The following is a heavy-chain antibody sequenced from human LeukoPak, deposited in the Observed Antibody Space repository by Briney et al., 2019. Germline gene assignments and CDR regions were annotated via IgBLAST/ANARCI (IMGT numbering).Heavy chain of an antibody. CDR2: ISSSTIYI. Sequence: GGSLRLSCAASDFSFSSYTMNWVRQAPGKGLEWVSSISSSTIYISYADSVKGRFTISRDNAKNSLYLQMNSLRAEDTAVYYCAELGITMIGGVWGKGTTVTISS. J-gene: IGHJ6*04. CDR1: DFSFSSYT. CDR3: AELGITMIGGV. D-gene: IGHD3-10*02. V-gene: IGHV3-21*01.